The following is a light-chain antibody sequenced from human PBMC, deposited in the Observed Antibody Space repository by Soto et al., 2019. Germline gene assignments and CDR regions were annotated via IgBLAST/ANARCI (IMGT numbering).Light chain of an antibody. V-gene: IGLV2-14*03. Sequence: QSALTQPASVSGSPGQLITISCTGTSNDIGAYDYVSWYQQHPGKAPKLLIFDVTYRPSGVSDRFSGSKSGRTASLTISGLQSEDEADYYCSSYTSVIAVVFGGGTKLTVL. J-gene: IGLJ2*01. CDR1: SNDIGAYDY. CDR3: SSYTSVIAVV. CDR2: DVT.